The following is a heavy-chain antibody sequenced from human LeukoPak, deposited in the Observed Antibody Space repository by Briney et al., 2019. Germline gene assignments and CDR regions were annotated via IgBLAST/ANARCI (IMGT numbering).Heavy chain of an antibody. CDR3: ARDIGPSGSYYDY. V-gene: IGHV3-30-3*01. CDR2: ISYDGSNK. D-gene: IGHD1-26*01. CDR1: GFTFSSYD. Sequence: GGSLRLSCVVSGFTFSSYDMHWVRQAPGKGLEWVAVISYDGSNKYYADSVKGRFTISRDNSKNTLYLQMNSLRAEDTAVHYCARDIGPSGSYYDYWGQGTLVTVSS. J-gene: IGHJ4*02.